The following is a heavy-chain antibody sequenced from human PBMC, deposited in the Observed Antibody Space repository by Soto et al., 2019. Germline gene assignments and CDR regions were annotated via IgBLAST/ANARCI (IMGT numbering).Heavy chain of an antibody. CDR1: GFNTRFYS. CDR3: SKGEMSTIRNSFDP. D-gene: IGHD1-7*01. CDR2: LSRSGGAT. J-gene: IGHJ5*02. V-gene: IGHV3-23*01. Sequence: GGSLRLSCTASGFNTRFYSMSWVRQTPGKGLEWVAALSRSGGATYYADSVRGRFTISRDASKDTLFLQMSNLRAEDTALYYCSKGEMSTIRNSFDPWGQGTLVTVSS.